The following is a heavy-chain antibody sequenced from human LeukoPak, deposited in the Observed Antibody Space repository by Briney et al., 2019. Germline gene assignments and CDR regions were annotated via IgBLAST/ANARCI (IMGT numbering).Heavy chain of an antibody. CDR2: ISDSSRTT. CDR3: AKKLGFIPQFDY. D-gene: IGHD6-13*01. Sequence: PGGSLRLSCEVSGFTFSTEAMTWVRQAPVKGLEWVSSISDSSRTTYYADSVQGRFTISRDNSRNTVYLQMNSLRVEDTAFYYCAKKLGFIPQFDYWSQGTLVAVSS. CDR1: GFTFSTEA. V-gene: IGHV3-23*01. J-gene: IGHJ4*02.